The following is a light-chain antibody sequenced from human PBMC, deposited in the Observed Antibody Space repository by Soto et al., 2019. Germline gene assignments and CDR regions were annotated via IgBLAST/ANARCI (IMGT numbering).Light chain of an antibody. J-gene: IGKJ5*01. Sequence: DIVLTQSPATLSLSPGERATLSCRASQSVRGYLAWYQQKPGQAPRLLIYGASSRATGIPDRFSGSGSGTDFTLTISRLEPEDFAVYYCQQYGSSPPITFGQGTRLEIK. CDR2: GAS. CDR3: QQYGSSPPIT. V-gene: IGKV3-20*01. CDR1: QSVRGY.